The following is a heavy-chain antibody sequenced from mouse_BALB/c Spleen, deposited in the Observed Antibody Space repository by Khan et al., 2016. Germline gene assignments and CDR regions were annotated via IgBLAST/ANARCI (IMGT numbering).Heavy chain of an antibody. Sequence: EVQLQESGPDLVKPSQSLSLTCTVTGYSITSGYRWHWIRQFPGNKLEWMGYIHYNGTTNYNPSLKSRFSITRDTSKNQFFLQLNSVTAEDTATXYCASPHYYGRDFWGQGTTLTVSS. D-gene: IGHD1-2*01. CDR1: GYSITSGYR. CDR2: IHYNGTT. CDR3: ASPHYYGRDF. V-gene: IGHV3-1*02. J-gene: IGHJ2*01.